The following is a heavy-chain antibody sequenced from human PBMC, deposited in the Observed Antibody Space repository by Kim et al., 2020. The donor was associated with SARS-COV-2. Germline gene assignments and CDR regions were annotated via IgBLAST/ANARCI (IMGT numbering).Heavy chain of an antibody. V-gene: IGHV3-23*01. Sequence: SLKGPFTIPKDNSKNTLYLQMNSLGAEDTAVYYCAKDAAYGRFVNWFDPWGQGTLVTVSS. CDR3: AKDAAYGRFVNWFDP. D-gene: IGHD3-16*02. J-gene: IGHJ5*02.